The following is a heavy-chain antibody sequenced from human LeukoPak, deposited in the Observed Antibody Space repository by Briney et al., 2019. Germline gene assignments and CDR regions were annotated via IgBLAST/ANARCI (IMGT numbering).Heavy chain of an antibody. J-gene: IGHJ6*02. CDR2: IKQDGSEK. CDR3: ARVFASVWFNGYYYGMDV. Sequence: GGSLRLSCAASGFTFSSYWMSWVRQAPGKGLEWVANIKQDGSEKYYVDSVKGRLTISRDNAKNSLYLQMNSLRAEDTAVYYCARVFASVWFNGYYYGMDVWGQGTTVTVSS. CDR1: GFTFSSYW. V-gene: IGHV3-7*01. D-gene: IGHD2-21*01.